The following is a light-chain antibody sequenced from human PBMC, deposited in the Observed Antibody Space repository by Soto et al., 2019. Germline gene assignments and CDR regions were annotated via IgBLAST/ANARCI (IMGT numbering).Light chain of an antibody. Sequence: EIVVTQSPGILSVSPGDRANLSCRASQSVSTNLAWYQQKPGQAPTLLIYAASTRATGIPARFTGSGSGTDFTLTIASLQSEDFAVYYCQEYSKWPLFTFGPGTRVDIK. V-gene: IGKV3-15*01. J-gene: IGKJ3*01. CDR2: AAS. CDR3: QEYSKWPLFT. CDR1: QSVSTN.